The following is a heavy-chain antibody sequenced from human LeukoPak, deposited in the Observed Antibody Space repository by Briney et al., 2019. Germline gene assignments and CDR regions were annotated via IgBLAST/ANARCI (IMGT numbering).Heavy chain of an antibody. CDR2: ISSSSSYI. V-gene: IGHV3-21*01. J-gene: IGHJ5*02. D-gene: IGHD3-10*01. Sequence: GGSLRLSCAASGFTFSSYSINWVRQAPGKGLEWVSSISSSSSYIYYADSVKGRFTISRDNAKNSLYLQMNSLRAEDTAVYYCAGERYYGSGSPNWFDPWGQGTLVTVSS. CDR1: GFTFSSYS. CDR3: AGERYYGSGSPNWFDP.